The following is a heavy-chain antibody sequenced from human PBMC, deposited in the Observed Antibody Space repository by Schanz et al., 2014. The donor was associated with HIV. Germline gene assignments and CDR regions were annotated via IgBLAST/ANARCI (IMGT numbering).Heavy chain of an antibody. CDR1: GYSFSDYY. D-gene: IGHD3-10*01. V-gene: IGHV1-18*04. Sequence: QVQLVQSGAEVKKPGASVKVSCKASGYSFSDYYIHWVRQAPGQGLEWMGWISAYNGHPHYGQKFQGRFTMTSDTSTSTAYMELRNLRSDDTAVFYCARVGAGVTVFFDYWGRGTAVTVSS. J-gene: IGHJ4*03. CDR2: ISAYNGHP. CDR3: ARVGAGVTVFFDY.